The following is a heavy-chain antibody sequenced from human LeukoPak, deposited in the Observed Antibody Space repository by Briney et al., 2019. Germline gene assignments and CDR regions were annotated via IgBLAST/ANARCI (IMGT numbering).Heavy chain of an antibody. D-gene: IGHD2-15*01. CDR3: ANDIYSGGSCNHLD. CDR1: GFTFSSYA. V-gene: IGHV3-23*01. J-gene: IGHJ4*02. CDR2: ISGSGGRT. Sequence: GGSLRLSCAASGFTFSSYAMSWVRQAPGKGLEWVSAISGSGGRTYYADSVKGRFTISRDNPKNTLYLQMNSLRAEDTAVYYCANDIYSGGSCNHLDWGQETLVTVSS.